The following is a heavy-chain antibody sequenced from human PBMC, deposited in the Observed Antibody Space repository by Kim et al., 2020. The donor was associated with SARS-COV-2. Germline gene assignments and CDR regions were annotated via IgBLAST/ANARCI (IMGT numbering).Heavy chain of an antibody. CDR2: INHSGST. CDR1: GGSFSGYY. Sequence: SETLSLTCAVYGGSFSGYYWSWIRQPPGKGLEWIGEINHSGSTNYNPSLKSRVTISVDTSKNQFSLKLSSVTAADTAVYYCARGNIGFDYWGQGTLVTVSS. V-gene: IGHV4-34*01. CDR3: ARGNIGFDY. J-gene: IGHJ4*02.